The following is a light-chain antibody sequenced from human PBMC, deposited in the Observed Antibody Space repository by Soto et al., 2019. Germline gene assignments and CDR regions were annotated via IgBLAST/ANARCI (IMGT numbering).Light chain of an antibody. CDR2: GAF. V-gene: IGKV3-15*01. Sequence: EIVMTQSPVTLSVSPGERATLSCRASQSVSSNLAWYQQKPGQAPSLLIYGAFTRATGIPARFSGTGSGREVPLTISSLQSEDFALYYCQQYNDWPLTFGQGTKVDI. CDR1: QSVSSN. J-gene: IGKJ1*01. CDR3: QQYNDWPLT.